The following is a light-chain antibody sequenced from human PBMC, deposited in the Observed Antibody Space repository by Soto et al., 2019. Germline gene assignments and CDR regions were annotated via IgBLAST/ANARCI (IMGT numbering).Light chain of an antibody. V-gene: IGLV2-8*01. J-gene: IGLJ1*01. CDR1: SSDVGGYNY. CDR2: EVS. CDR3: SSYAGSNNFV. Sequence: QSALTQSPSASGSPGQSVTISCTGTSSDVGGYNYVSWYQQHPGKAPKLMIYEVSERPSGVPDRFSGSKSSNTASLTVSGLQVEDEADYYCSSYAGSNNFVFGTGTKVTVL.